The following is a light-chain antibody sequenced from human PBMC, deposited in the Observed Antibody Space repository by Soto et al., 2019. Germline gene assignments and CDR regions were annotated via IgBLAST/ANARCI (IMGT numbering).Light chain of an antibody. CDR2: LNSDGRH. J-gene: IGLJ1*01. Sequence: QLVLTQSPSASASLGASVKLTCTLSSGHSKYAIAWHQQQPEKGPRYLMRLNSDGRHIKGDGIPDRFSGSGSGAERYLSISSLQSEDEADYYCQTWGTGFQVFGTGTKLTVL. CDR3: QTWGTGFQV. V-gene: IGLV4-69*01. CDR1: SGHSKYA.